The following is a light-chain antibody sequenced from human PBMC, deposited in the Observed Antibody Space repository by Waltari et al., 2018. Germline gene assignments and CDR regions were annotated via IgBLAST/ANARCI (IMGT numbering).Light chain of an antibody. CDR3: QQRNDWLLT. Sequence: EIVLTQSPAPLSLSPGERATLSCRASQSVRKYLAWYQQKPGQAPRLLIYDTANRETGIPARFTGSGSGTDFTLTISNVEPEDCAVYYCQQRNDWLLTFGGGTKVEIK. CDR1: QSVRKY. V-gene: IGKV3-11*01. CDR2: DTA. J-gene: IGKJ4*02.